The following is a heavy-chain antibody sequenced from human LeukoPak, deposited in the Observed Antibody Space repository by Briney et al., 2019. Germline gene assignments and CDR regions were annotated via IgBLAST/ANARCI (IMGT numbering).Heavy chain of an antibody. CDR1: GFTFSSYW. Sequence: GGSLRLSCAASGFTFSSYWIHWVRQAPGKGLVWFSRINSDGSSTSYADSVKGRFTISRDNAKNTLYLQMNSLRAEDTAVYYCARDILAYCGGDCSFDYWGQGTLVTVSS. D-gene: IGHD2-21*02. V-gene: IGHV3-74*01. CDR2: INSDGSST. J-gene: IGHJ4*02. CDR3: ARDILAYCGGDCSFDY.